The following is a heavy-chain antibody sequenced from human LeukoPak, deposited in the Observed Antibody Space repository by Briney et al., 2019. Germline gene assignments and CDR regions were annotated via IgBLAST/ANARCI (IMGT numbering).Heavy chain of an antibody. Sequence: GGSLRLSCAASGFTFSNYWMTWVRQAPGKGLEWVGRIKSRADGETRDYAAPVKGRFTLSRDDSKKTLYLQLDSLKTEDTAVYYCATGRRITVVRGIKGFDYWGQGTLVTVSS. CDR3: ATGRRITVVRGIKGFDY. V-gene: IGHV3-15*01. J-gene: IGHJ4*02. CDR2: IKSRADGETR. CDR1: GFTFSNYW. D-gene: IGHD3-10*01.